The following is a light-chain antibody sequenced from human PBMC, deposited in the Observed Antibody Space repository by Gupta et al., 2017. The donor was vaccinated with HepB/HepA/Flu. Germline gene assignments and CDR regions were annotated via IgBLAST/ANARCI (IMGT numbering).Light chain of an antibody. Sequence: DIQLTQSPSTLSASVGDRVTITCRASQSISSWLAWYQQKPGKAPKLLIYKASSLESGVPSGFSGSGSGTEFTLTISSLQPDDVATYYCQQYNSYPLTFGGGTKVEIK. CDR3: QQYNSYPLT. CDR1: QSISSW. J-gene: IGKJ4*02. CDR2: KAS. V-gene: IGKV1-5*03.